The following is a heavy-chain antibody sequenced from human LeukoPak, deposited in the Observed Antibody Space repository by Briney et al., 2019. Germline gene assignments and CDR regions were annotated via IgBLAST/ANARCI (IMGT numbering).Heavy chain of an antibody. D-gene: IGHD3-10*01. CDR3: AKPITMVRGVQVSFDY. CDR1: GFTFSSYA. J-gene: IGHJ4*02. Sequence: GGSLRLSCAASGFTFSSYAMSWVRQAPGKGLEWVSAISGSGGSTYYADSVKGRFTISRDNSKNTLYLPMNSLRAEDTAVYYCAKPITMVRGVQVSFDYWGQGTLVTVSS. V-gene: IGHV3-23*01. CDR2: ISGSGGST.